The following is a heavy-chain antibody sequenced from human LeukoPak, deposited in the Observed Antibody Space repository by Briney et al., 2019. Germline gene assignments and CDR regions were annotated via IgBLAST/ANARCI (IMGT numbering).Heavy chain of an antibody. CDR3: ARGDLAISGAGQYYFDY. D-gene: IGHD6-13*01. V-gene: IGHV4-30-2*01. Sequence: SQTLSLTCAVSGGSISSGGYSWSWVRQTPGKGLEWIGYIYHSGYTSYNPSLKSRVTISVDTSMNHFSLNLSSVTAADTAVYYCARGDLAISGAGQYYFDYWGQGSLVTVSS. CDR2: IYHSGYT. CDR1: GGSISSGGYS. J-gene: IGHJ4*02.